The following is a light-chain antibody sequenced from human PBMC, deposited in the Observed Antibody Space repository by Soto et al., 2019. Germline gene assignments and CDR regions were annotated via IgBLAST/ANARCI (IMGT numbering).Light chain of an antibody. CDR2: SND. CDR3: AAWDDSRYGPV. V-gene: IGLV1-44*01. CDR1: SSNIGSNP. Sequence: QSVLTQPPSASGTPGQRVTISCSGSSSNIGSNPVNWYQQLPGTAPKLVIYSNDQRPSGVPDRFSGSKSGTSASLAISGLQSEDEADYYCAAWDDSRYGPVFGGGTKLTVL. J-gene: IGLJ2*01.